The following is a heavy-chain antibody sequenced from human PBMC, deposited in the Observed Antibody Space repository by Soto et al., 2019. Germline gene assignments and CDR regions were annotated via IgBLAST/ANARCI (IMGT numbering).Heavy chain of an antibody. Sequence: QVQLVQSGAEVKKPGASVKVSCKASGYTFTSYGISWVRQAPGQGLEWMGRISPYNGNTNYAHKLQGSVTMTTDTSTSTAYMELRSLRSYDTAVYYCARDRGYNWNYGWFDPWGQGTLFTVSS. D-gene: IGHD1-7*01. CDR2: ISPYNGNT. CDR3: ARDRGYNWNYGWFDP. CDR1: GYTFTSYG. V-gene: IGHV1-18*01. J-gene: IGHJ5*02.